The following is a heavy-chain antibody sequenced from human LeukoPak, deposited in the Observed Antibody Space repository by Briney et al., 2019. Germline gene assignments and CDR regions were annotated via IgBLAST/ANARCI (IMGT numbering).Heavy chain of an antibody. CDR3: ARPSIAARPDYYYYYMDV. J-gene: IGHJ6*03. V-gene: IGHV1-69*05. Sequence: ASVKVSCKASGYTFTSYGISWVRQAPGQGLEWMAGIIPIFGTAHYAQRFQGRVTITTDESTSTVYMALSSLRSEDTAVYYCARPSIAARPDYYYYYMDVWGKGTTVTVSS. CDR2: IIPIFGTA. CDR1: GYTFTSYG. D-gene: IGHD6-6*01.